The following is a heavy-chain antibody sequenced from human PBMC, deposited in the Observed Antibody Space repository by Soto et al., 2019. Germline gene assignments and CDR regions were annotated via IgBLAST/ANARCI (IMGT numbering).Heavy chain of an antibody. CDR2: IYTSEST. D-gene: IGHD3-22*01. Sequence: PSETLSLTCTVSGGSISSYYWSWIRQPAGKGLEWIGRIYTSESTNYNPSLKSRVTMSVDTSKNQFSLKLSSVTAADTAVYYCARDLDYYDSSGYYLSDPWGQGTLVTVSS. V-gene: IGHV4-4*07. CDR1: GGSISSYY. J-gene: IGHJ5*02. CDR3: ARDLDYYDSSGYYLSDP.